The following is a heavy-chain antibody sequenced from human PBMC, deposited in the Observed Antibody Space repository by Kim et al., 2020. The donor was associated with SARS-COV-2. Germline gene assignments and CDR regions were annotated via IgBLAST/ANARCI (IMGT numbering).Heavy chain of an antibody. Sequence: GGSLRLSCAASGFTFSSYSMNWVRQAPGKGLEWVSSISSSSYIYYADSVKGRFTISRDNAKNSLYLQMNSLRAEDTAVYYCAGSLTLPMPDYWGQGTLVTVSS. CDR2: ISSSSYI. CDR1: GFTFSSYS. CDR3: AGSLTLPMPDY. V-gene: IGHV3-21*01. J-gene: IGHJ4*02. D-gene: IGHD3-9*01.